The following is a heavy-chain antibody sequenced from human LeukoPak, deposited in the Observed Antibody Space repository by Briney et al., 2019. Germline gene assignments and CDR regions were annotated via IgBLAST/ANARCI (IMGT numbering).Heavy chain of an antibody. J-gene: IGHJ3*02. Sequence: SETLSLTCTVSGGSISSGGYYWSWIRQHPGKGLEWIGYIYYSGSTYYNPSLKSRVTISVDTSKNQFSLKLSSVTAADTAVYYCARDRTPLYYYDSSGYFPDAFDIWGQGAMVTVSS. V-gene: IGHV4-31*03. CDR2: IYYSGST. CDR1: GGSISSGGYY. CDR3: ARDRTPLYYYDSSGYFPDAFDI. D-gene: IGHD3-22*01.